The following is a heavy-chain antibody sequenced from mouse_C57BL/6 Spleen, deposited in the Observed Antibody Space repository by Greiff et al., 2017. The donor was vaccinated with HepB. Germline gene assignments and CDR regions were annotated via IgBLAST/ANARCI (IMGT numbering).Heavy chain of an antibody. CDR1: GFTFSDYG. Sequence: EVKVVESGGGLVKPGGSLKLSCAASGFTFSDYGMHWVRQAPEKGLEWVAYISSGSSTIYYADTVKGRFTISRDNAKNTLFLQMTSLRSEDTAMYYCARREYYGSTFDYWGQGTTLTVSS. J-gene: IGHJ2*01. CDR3: ARREYYGSTFDY. V-gene: IGHV5-17*01. D-gene: IGHD1-1*01. CDR2: ISSGSSTI.